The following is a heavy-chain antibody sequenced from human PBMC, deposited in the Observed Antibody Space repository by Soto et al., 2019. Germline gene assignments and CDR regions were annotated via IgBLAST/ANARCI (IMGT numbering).Heavy chain of an antibody. CDR1: GFTFSFCA. CDR2: TRGSGGDT. D-gene: IGHD1-26*01. J-gene: IGHJ4*02. V-gene: IGHV3-23*01. Sequence: EVQLLESGGGLVQPGGSLRLSCAASGFTFSFCAMNWVRQAPGKGLEWVSSTRGSGGDTYYADSVRGRFTISRDNSKNTLYLQMNSLRVEDTAVYYCVKGHSHSYYYFDYWGQGPRVTVSS. CDR3: VKGHSHSYYYFDY.